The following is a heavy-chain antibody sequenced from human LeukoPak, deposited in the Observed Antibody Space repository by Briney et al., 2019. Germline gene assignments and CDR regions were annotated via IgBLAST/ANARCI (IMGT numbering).Heavy chain of an antibody. CDR1: GGSISSYY. V-gene: IGHV4-4*07. CDR3: ARGGYSGYDWARSFDY. CDR2: IYTSGST. D-gene: IGHD5-12*01. Sequence: KPSETLSLTCTVSGGSISSYYWSWIRQPAGKGLEWIGRIYTSGSTNYNPSLKSRVTMSVDTSKNQFSLKLSSVTAADTAVYYCARGGYSGYDWARSFDYWGQGTLVTVSS. J-gene: IGHJ4*02.